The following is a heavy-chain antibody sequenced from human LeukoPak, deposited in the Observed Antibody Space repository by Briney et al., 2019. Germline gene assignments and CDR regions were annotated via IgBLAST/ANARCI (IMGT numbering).Heavy chain of an antibody. CDR3: ARVPRITMIVNIGENWFDP. V-gene: IGHV1-18*01. CDR2: ISAYNGNT. Sequence: ASVKVSCKASGYTFTSYGMSWVRQAPGQGLEWMGWISAYNGNTNYAQKLQGRVTMTTDTSTSTAYMELRSLRSDDTAVYYCARVPRITMIVNIGENWFDPWGQGTLVTVSS. J-gene: IGHJ5*02. D-gene: IGHD3-22*01. CDR1: GYTFTSYG.